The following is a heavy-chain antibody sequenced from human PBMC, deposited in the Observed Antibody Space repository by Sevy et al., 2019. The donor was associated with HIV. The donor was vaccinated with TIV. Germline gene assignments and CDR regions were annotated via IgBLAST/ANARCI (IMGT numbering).Heavy chain of an antibody. V-gene: IGHV5-51*01. J-gene: IGHJ4*02. Sequence: GESLKISCKGSGYSFTSYWIGWVRQMPGKSLEWMGIIYPGDSDTRYSPSFQRQVTISADKSISTAYLQWSSLKASGTAMYYCGRQDYVWGSYDYWGQGTLVTVSS. CDR2: IYPGDSDT. D-gene: IGHD3-16*01. CDR1: GYSFTSYW. CDR3: GRQDYVWGSYDY.